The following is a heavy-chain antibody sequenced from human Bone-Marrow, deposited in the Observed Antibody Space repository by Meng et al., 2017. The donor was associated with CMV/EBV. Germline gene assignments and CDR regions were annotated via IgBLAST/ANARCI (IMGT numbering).Heavy chain of an antibody. CDR2: IHYTGRA. D-gene: IGHD1-1*01. Sequence: QVPREQSGPGLVKPSETLSLTCRVSGVSISTHYWSWIRQTPGKGLEWIASIHYTGRADYSPSLKSRVTVSVDTSDSQLSLKLSSVTTADTAMYYCAERGGGYWGQGTLVTVSS. V-gene: IGHV4-59*11. CDR3: AERGGGY. J-gene: IGHJ4*02. CDR1: GVSISTHY.